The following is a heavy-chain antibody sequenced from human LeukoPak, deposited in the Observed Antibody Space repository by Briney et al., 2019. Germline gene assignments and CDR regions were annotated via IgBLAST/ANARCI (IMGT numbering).Heavy chain of an antibody. CDR3: AKLRGGYGDYGYYFDY. Sequence: GGSLRLSCAASGFTFSSYGMHWVRQAPGKGLEWVAVIWYDGSNKYYADSVKGRFTISRDNSKNTLYLQMNSLRAEDTAVYYCAKLRGGYGDYGYYFDYWGQGTLVTVSS. CDR1: GFTFSSYG. D-gene: IGHD4-17*01. V-gene: IGHV3-33*06. CDR2: IWYDGSNK. J-gene: IGHJ4*02.